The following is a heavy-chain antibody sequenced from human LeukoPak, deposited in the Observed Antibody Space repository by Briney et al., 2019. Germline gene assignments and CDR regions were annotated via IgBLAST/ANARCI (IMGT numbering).Heavy chain of an antibody. J-gene: IGHJ6*03. Sequence: SVKVSCKASGGTFSSYAISWVRQAPGQGLEWMGGIIPIFGTANYAQKFQGRVTITADKSTSTAYVELSSLRSEDTAVYYCACGYDFDYYYCYYMDVWGQGTMVTVSS. CDR2: IIPIFGTA. CDR3: ACGYDFDYYYCYYMDV. D-gene: IGHD5-12*01. V-gene: IGHV1-69*06. CDR1: GGTFSSYA.